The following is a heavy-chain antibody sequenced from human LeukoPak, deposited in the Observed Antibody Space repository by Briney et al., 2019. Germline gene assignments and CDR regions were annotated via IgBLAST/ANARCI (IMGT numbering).Heavy chain of an antibody. J-gene: IGHJ5*02. CDR1: GGSISSSSYY. CDR3: ARLWLPHWFDP. D-gene: IGHD5-12*01. CDR2: IYYSGST. Sequence: PSETLSLTCTVSGGSISSSSYYWGWIRQPPGKGLEWIGTIYYSGSTYYNLSLKSRVTISVDTSKNQFSLRLSSVTAADTAVYYCARLWLPHWFDPWGQGTLSPSPQ. V-gene: IGHV4-39*01.